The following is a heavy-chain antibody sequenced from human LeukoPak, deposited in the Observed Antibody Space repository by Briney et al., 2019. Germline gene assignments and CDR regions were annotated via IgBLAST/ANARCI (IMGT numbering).Heavy chain of an antibody. CDR2: ISSSSSYI. CDR3: ARVSSNWNGFFRRGVFDP. J-gene: IGHJ5*02. CDR1: GFTFSSYS. D-gene: IGHD1-1*01. Sequence: GGSLRLSCAASGFTFSSYSMNWVRQAPGKGLEWVSSISSSSSYIYYADSVKGRFTISRDNAKNSLYLQMNSLRAEDTAVYYCARVSSNWNGFFRRGVFDPWGQGTLVTVSA. V-gene: IGHV3-21*01.